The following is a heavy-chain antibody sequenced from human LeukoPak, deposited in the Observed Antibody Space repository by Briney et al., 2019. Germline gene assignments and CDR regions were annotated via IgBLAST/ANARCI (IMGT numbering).Heavy chain of an antibody. J-gene: IGHJ5*02. D-gene: IGHD5-24*01. V-gene: IGHV3-30*02. CDR2: IRYDGSNK. CDR1: GFTFSSYD. Sequence: GGSLRLSCAASGFTFSSYDMHWVRQAPGKGLEWVAFIRYDGSNKYYADSVKGRFTISRDNSKNTLYLQMNSLRAEDTAVYYCAKRGRDGYNWGWFDPWGQGTLVTVSS. CDR3: AKRGRDGYNWGWFDP.